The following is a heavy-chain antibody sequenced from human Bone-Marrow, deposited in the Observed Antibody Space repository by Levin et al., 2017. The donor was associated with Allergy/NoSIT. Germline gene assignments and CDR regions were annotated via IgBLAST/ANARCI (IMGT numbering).Heavy chain of an antibody. CDR2: ISSSGSTI. CDR3: ARVDIVVVPAANSGDWFDP. Sequence: GGSLRLSCAASGFTFSSYEMNWVRQAPGKGLEWVSYISSSGSTIYYADSVKGRFTISRDNAKNSLYLQMNSLRAEDTAVYYCARVDIVVVPAANSGDWFDPWGQGTLVTVSS. J-gene: IGHJ5*02. D-gene: IGHD2-2*03. V-gene: IGHV3-48*03. CDR1: GFTFSSYE.